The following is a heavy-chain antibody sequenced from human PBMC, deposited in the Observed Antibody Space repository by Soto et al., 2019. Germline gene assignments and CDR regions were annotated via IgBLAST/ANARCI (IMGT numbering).Heavy chain of an antibody. CDR3: ARVGVGHYEFDY. D-gene: IGHD3-16*01. CDR1: GFTFSSYW. Sequence: EVQLVESGGALVQPGVSLRLSCAASGFTFSSYWMHWVRQVPGEGLVWVSRIKTDGSSTSYADSVKGRFTISRDNAKNTMYLQMNNLGAEDTAVYYCARVGVGHYEFDYWGQGTLVTVSS. J-gene: IGHJ4*02. V-gene: IGHV3-74*01. CDR2: IKTDGSST.